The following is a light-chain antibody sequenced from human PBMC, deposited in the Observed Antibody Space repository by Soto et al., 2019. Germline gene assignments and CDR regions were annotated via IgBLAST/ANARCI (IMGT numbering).Light chain of an antibody. CDR3: SSYAHSSIYV. CDR1: SDDVGDYNY. J-gene: IGLJ1*01. Sequence: QSVLTQPASVSGSPGQSITISCTGTSDDVGDYNYVSWYQQHPGKAPKLMIYGVSGRPSGVSIRFSGSKSGNTASLTISGLQADDEADYYCSSYAHSSIYVFGTGTKVTVL. V-gene: IGLV2-14*01. CDR2: GVS.